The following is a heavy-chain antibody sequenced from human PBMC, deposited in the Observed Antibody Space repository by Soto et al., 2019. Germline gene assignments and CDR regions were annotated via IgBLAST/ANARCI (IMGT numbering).Heavy chain of an antibody. D-gene: IGHD3-22*01. CDR2: INHSGST. J-gene: IGHJ4*02. CDR3: ARLYYYDSSGYYPPFDY. Sequence: PSETLSLTCAVYGGSFSGYYWSWMRQPPGRGLEWIGEINHSGSTNYNPSLKSRVTISADKSISTAYLQWSSLKASDTAMYYCARLYYYDSSGYYPPFDYWGQGTLVTVSS. V-gene: IGHV4-34*10. CDR1: GGSFSGYY.